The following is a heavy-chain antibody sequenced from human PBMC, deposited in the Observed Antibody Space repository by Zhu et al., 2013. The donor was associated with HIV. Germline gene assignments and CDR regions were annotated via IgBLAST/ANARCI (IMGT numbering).Heavy chain of an antibody. Sequence: QVTVMQSEAVVKKPGSSVRVSCKSTGGSFTHYAMNWVRQAPGQGFEWMGWINPNSGGTNYAQKFQGRVTMTRDTSISTAYMELSRLRSDDTAVYYCARVYSRSSGRDYWGQGTLVTVSS. J-gene: IGHJ4*02. V-gene: IGHV1-2*02. CDR1: GGSFTHYA. CDR2: INPNSGGT. D-gene: IGHD6-6*01. CDR3: ARVYSRSSGRDY.